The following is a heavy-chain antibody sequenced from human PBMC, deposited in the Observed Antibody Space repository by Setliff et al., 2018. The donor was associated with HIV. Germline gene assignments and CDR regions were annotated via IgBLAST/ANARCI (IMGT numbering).Heavy chain of an antibody. CDR3: AFRSGFHVGLDA. D-gene: IGHD3-3*01. CDR1: GYTLTELS. V-gene: IGHV1-24*01. Sequence: ASVKVSCKFSGYTLTELSRHWVRQAPGKGLEWMGGFDPEDGETIYAQKFQGRVTMTEDTSTDTAYMELSSLRSEDTAAYYCAFRSGFHVGLDAWGQGTLVTVSS. J-gene: IGHJ5*02. CDR2: FDPEDGET.